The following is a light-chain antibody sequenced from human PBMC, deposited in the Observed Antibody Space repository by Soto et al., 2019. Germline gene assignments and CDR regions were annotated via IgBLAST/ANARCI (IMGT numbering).Light chain of an antibody. V-gene: IGLV2-11*01. CDR2: DVT. CDR1: TSDVGGYTH. Sequence: QSALTQPRSVSGSHGQSVTISCTGTTSDVGGYTHVSWYQQHPGKAPKLMIYDVTKRPSGVPDRFSGSKSGNTASLTISGLQAEDEADYYCCSYADSNILVFGGGTKVTVL. CDR3: CSYADSNILV. J-gene: IGLJ2*01.